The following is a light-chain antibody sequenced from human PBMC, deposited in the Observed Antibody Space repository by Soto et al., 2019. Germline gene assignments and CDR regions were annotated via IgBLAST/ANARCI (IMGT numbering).Light chain of an antibody. CDR3: QQSYSIPQT. CDR1: QTISFY. CDR2: AAT. Sequence: DIHNTHSPSSLSASVGDRVTITCRASQTISFYLNWYQQKPGQAPKLLIYAATSLQSGVPSRFSGSESGTDFTLSISSLQPEDFATYYCQQSYSIPQTFGQGTEV. V-gene: IGKV1-39*01. J-gene: IGKJ1*01.